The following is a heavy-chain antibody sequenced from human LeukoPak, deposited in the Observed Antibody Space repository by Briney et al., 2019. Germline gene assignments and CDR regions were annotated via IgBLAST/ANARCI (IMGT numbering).Heavy chain of an antibody. D-gene: IGHD3-22*01. V-gene: IGHV1-2*02. Sequence: WASVNVSCKASGYTFTGYYMHWVRHAPRQWLECMGSINPKSGGTNYAKKFKGRVTTTRDTSISKTCMALSRLRSGDTAVYYCASISHYDSSGYYYPAYWGQGTLVTVSS. J-gene: IGHJ4*02. CDR1: GYTFTGYY. CDR2: INPKSGGT. CDR3: ASISHYDSSGYYYPAY.